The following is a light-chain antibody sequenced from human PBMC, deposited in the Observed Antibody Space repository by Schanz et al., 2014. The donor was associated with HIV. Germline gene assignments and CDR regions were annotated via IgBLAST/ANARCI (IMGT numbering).Light chain of an antibody. J-gene: IGKJ4*01. CDR3: QRYNIAPLT. CDR1: QDIRDY. V-gene: IGKV1-27*01. CDR2: AAS. Sequence: DIQMTQSPSSLSASVGDRVIITCRASQDIRDYLAWYQQKPGKIPQLLIYAASTLQSGVPSRFSGSGSGTHFNLNISSLQPEEVATYYCQRYNIAPLTFGGGTRVDIK.